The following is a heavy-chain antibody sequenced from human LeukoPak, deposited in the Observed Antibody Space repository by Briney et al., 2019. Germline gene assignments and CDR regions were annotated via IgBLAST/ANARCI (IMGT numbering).Heavy chain of an antibody. Sequence: SETLSLTCTVSGGSISSGGYYWSWIRQHPGKGLEWIGYTYYSGSTYYNPSLKSRVTISVDTSKDQFSLKLSSVTAADTAVYYCASSNRYCSGGSCLETGFDYWGQGTLVTVSS. D-gene: IGHD2-15*01. V-gene: IGHV4-31*03. J-gene: IGHJ4*02. CDR3: ASSNRYCSGGSCLETGFDY. CDR2: TYYSGST. CDR1: GGSISSGGYY.